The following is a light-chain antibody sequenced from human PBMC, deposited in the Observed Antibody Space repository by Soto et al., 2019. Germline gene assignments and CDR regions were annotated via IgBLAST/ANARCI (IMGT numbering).Light chain of an antibody. J-gene: IGKJ5*01. Sequence: AIRMTQSPSSFSASTGDRVTITCRASQGISSYLAWYQQKPGKAPKLLIYAASTLQSGVPSRFSGSGSGTDFTLTISCLQSEDFATYYCQQYYRYPPITFGQGTRLEIK. V-gene: IGKV1-8*01. CDR2: AAS. CDR1: QGISSY. CDR3: QQYYRYPPIT.